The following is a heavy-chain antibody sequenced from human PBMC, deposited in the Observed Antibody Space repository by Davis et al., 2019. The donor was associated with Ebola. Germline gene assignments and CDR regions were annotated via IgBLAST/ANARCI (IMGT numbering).Heavy chain of an antibody. Sequence: PSETLSLTCTVSGGSISSYYWSWIRQPPGKGLEWIGYIYYSGSTNYNPSLKSRVTISVDTSKNQFSLKLSSVAAADTAEYYCARVRWPYYFDYWGQGTLVTVSS. CDR1: GGSISSYY. CDR3: ARVRWPYYFDY. CDR2: IYYSGST. J-gene: IGHJ4*02. D-gene: IGHD5-24*01. V-gene: IGHV4-59*01.